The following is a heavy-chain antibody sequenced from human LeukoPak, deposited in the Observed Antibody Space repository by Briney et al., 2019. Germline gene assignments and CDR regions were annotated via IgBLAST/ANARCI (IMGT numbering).Heavy chain of an antibody. CDR3: AREIPLGNYYGSGSYYPYFDY. Sequence: GGSLRLSCAASGFTFSSYWMSWVRQAPGKGLEWVANIKQDGSEKYYVESVKGRFTISRDNAKNSLYLQMNSLRAEDTAVYYCAREIPLGNYYGSGSYYPYFDYWGQGTLVTVSS. J-gene: IGHJ4*02. CDR1: GFTFSSYW. CDR2: IKQDGSEK. V-gene: IGHV3-7*03. D-gene: IGHD3-10*01.